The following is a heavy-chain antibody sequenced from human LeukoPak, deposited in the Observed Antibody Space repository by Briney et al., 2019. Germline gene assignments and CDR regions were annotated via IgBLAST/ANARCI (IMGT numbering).Heavy chain of an antibody. D-gene: IGHD6-13*01. J-gene: IGHJ4*02. CDR2: ISGSGGST. CDR1: GFTFSSYA. Sequence: GGSLRLSCAASGFTFSSYAMSWVRQAPGKGLEWVSAISGSGGSTYYADSVKGRFSISRDNSKNTLYLQMNSLRAEDTAVYYCAKSPYSSPTYYFDYWGPGTLVTVSS. CDR3: AKSPYSSPTYYFDY. V-gene: IGHV3-23*01.